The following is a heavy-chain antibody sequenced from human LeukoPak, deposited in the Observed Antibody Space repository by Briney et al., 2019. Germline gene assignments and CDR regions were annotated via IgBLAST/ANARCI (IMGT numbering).Heavy chain of an antibody. D-gene: IGHD6-6*01. J-gene: IGHJ4*02. V-gene: IGHV4-59*01. CDR3: ARWGSIAVARFDY. CDR1: SGSISSYY. CDR2: IYYTGNT. Sequence: SETLSLTCTVSSGSISSYYWSWIRQPPGKGLEWIGYIYYTGNTNYNPSLASRVNISVDTSKNRFSLNLRSVTAADTAVYYCARWGSIAVARFDYWGQGTLVTVSS.